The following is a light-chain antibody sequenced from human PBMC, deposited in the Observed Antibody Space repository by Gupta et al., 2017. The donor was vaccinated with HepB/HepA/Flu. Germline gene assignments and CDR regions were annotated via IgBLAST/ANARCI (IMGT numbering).Light chain of an antibody. CDR1: NMGSKS. CDR2: YDS. V-gene: IGLV3-21*04. J-gene: IGLJ1*01. CDR3: QVWYSSSDRRYV. Sequence: SYVLTQPPSVSVAPGTTARSTCGGNNMGSKSVHWYQPKPGQAPVLVIYYDSDRPSGIPERFSGSNSGNTATLTISRVEGGEDDDYYCQVWYSSSDRRYVFETGTKVTVL.